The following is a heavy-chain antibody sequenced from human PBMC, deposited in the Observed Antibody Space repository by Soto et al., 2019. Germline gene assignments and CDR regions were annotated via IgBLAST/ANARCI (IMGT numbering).Heavy chain of an antibody. Sequence: SETLSLTCAVYGGSFSGYSWTWLRQPPGKGLEWIGEINHSGTTDYNPALKSRVTMSADTSKNQFFLRMTSVTAADTAVYYCARARFDSWSHIYYGLDVWGQGTTVTVSS. CDR1: GGSFSGYS. D-gene: IGHD3-3*01. CDR2: INHSGTT. J-gene: IGHJ6*02. V-gene: IGHV4-34*01. CDR3: ARARFDSWSHIYYGLDV.